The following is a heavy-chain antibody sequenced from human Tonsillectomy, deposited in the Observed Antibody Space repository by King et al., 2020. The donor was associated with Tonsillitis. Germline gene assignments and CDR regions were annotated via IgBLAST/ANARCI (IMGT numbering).Heavy chain of an antibody. V-gene: IGHV3-30*02. CDR3: ASVNDPYYDTRGLLGDY. Sequence: VQLVESGGGVVQPGGSLRISCAASGFTISIYAMDWVRQAQGKGLEWVASIRYVGSNKYYADSLKGRFLISRDNSMNILYLQMNSLRAEDTAVYYCASVNDPYYDTRGLLGDYWGQGTLVTVAS. J-gene: IGHJ4*02. CDR2: IRYVGSNK. D-gene: IGHD3-22*01. CDR1: GFTISIYA.